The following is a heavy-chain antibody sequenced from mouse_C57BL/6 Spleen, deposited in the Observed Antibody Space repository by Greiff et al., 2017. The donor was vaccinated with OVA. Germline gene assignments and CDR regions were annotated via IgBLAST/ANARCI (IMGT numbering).Heavy chain of an antibody. CDR2: ISDGGSYT. V-gene: IGHV5-4*01. CDR3: AREGTTAYFDY. J-gene: IGHJ2*01. D-gene: IGHD1-2*01. Sequence: EVQRVESGGGLVKPGGSLKLSCAASGFTFSSYAMSWVRQTPEKRLEWVATISDGGSYTYYPDNVKGRFTISRDNAKNNLYLQMSHLKSEDTAMYYCAREGTTAYFDYWGQGTTRTVSS. CDR1: GFTFSSYA.